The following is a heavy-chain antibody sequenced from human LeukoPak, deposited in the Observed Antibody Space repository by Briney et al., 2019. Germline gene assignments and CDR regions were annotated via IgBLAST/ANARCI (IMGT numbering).Heavy chain of an antibody. J-gene: IGHJ4*02. Sequence: SETLSLTCTVSGGSISSYYWSWIRQPPGKGLEWIGSIYHSGSTYYNPSLKSRVTISVDTSKNQFSLKLSSVTAADTAVYYCARGGYSYGIGHYWGQGTLVTVSS. CDR2: IYHSGST. D-gene: IGHD5-18*01. CDR3: ARGGYSYGIGHY. CDR1: GGSISSYY. V-gene: IGHV4-38-2*02.